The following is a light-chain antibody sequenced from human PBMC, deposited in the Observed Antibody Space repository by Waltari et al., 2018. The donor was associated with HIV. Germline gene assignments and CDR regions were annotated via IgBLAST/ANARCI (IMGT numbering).Light chain of an antibody. CDR3: SSYAGGHTWV. CDR1: SRDVGNYKL. J-gene: IGLJ3*02. CDR2: EVN. Sequence: QSALTQPASVSGSPGQSIAISCTGTSRDVGNYKLISWYQHHPGKAPRLMIYEVNQRPSGVSNRFSGSKSGDTASLVISGLQAEDGADYYCSSYAGGHTWVFGGGTKVTVL. V-gene: IGLV2-23*02.